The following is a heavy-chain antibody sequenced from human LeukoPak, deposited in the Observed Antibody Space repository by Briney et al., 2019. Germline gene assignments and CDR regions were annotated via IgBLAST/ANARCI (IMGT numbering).Heavy chain of an antibody. CDR2: IYYSRST. Sequence: SETLSLTCTVSGGSISSYYWSWIRQPPGKGLEWIGYIYYSRSTNYNPSLKSRVTISVDTSKNQFSLKLSSVTAADTAVYYCARGVAGTDYYYMDVWGKGTTVTVSS. V-gene: IGHV4-59*01. CDR1: GGSISSYY. CDR3: ARGVAGTDYYYMDV. J-gene: IGHJ6*03. D-gene: IGHD6-19*01.